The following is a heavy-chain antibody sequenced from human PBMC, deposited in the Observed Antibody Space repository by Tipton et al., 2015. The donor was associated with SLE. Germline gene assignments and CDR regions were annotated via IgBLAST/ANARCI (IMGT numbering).Heavy chain of an antibody. CDR1: GFTFSSYA. CDR3: AKDRGSSSDY. D-gene: IGHD6-6*01. J-gene: IGHJ4*02. Sequence: SLRLSCAASGFTFSSYAMSWVRQAPGRGLEWVSLIYSGGSTYYADSVKGRFTISRDNSKNTLYLQTNSLRAEDTAVYYCAKDRGSSSDYWGQGTLVTVSS. CDR2: IYSGGST. V-gene: IGHV3-23*03.